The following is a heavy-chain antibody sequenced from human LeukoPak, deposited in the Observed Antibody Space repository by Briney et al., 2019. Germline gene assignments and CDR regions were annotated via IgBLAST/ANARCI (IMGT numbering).Heavy chain of an antibody. CDR2: IYYSGST. CDR3: ARGEALELYYYCMDV. CDR1: GGSISSYY. J-gene: IGHJ6*03. V-gene: IGHV4-59*01. Sequence: SETLSLTCTVSGGSISSYYWSWIRQPPGKGLEWIGYIYYSGSTNYNPSLKSRVTISVDTSKNQFSLKLSSVTAADTAVYYCARGEALELYYYCMDVWGKGTTVTVSS. D-gene: IGHD1-26*01.